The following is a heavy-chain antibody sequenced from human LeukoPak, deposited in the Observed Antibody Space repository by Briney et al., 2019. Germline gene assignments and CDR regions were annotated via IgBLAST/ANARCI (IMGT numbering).Heavy chain of an antibody. V-gene: IGHV3-30*02. Sequence: PGGSLRLSCAASGFTFSSYGMHWVRQAPGKGLEWVAFIRYDGSNKYYADSVKGRFTISRDNSKNTLYLQMNSLRAEDTAVYYCAKGLWFGELFSLMDVWGKGTTVTISS. D-gene: IGHD3-10*01. J-gene: IGHJ6*04. CDR1: GFTFSSYG. CDR3: AKGLWFGELFSLMDV. CDR2: IRYDGSNK.